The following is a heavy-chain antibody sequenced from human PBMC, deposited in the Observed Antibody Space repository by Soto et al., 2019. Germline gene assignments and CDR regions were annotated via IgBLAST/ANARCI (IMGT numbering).Heavy chain of an antibody. J-gene: IGHJ4*02. D-gene: IGHD4-4*01. V-gene: IGHV1-24*01. CDR3: ATFSATVTTVDY. CDR1: GYTLTELS. Sequence: QVQLVQSAAEVKKPGASLKVSCKVSGYTLTELSMHWERQAPGKGLEWMGGFDPEDGETIYAQKFQGRVTMTEHTSTDTAYMELSSLRSEDTAVYYCATFSATVTTVDYWGQGTLVTVSS. CDR2: FDPEDGET.